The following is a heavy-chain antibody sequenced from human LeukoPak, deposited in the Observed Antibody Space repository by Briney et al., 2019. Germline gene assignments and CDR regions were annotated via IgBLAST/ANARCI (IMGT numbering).Heavy chain of an antibody. D-gene: IGHD2-21*01. J-gene: IGHJ6*03. CDR3: ARARPRTTMVVIRGNYYYNFINV. V-gene: IGHV4-61*02. CDR2: ISTTGNT. Sequence: SETLSLTCTVSGGSVSSGSNYWSWIRQPAGKGLEWLGRISTTGNTNYNPSLESRVTITLDTSKNQFSLKLRSVTAADTAVYYCARARPRTTMVVIRGNYYYNFINVWGKGTTVAVSS. CDR1: GGSVSSGSNY.